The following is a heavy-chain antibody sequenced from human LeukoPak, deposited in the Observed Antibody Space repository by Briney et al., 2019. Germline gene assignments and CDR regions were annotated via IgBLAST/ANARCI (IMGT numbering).Heavy chain of an antibody. Sequence: SQTLSLTCTVSGGSISSGDYYWSWIRQPPGKGLEWIGYIYYSGSTYYNPSLKSRVTISVDTSKNQFSLKLSSVTAAETAVYYWAREVGGSQGGWGQGTLVTVSS. V-gene: IGHV4-30-4*01. CDR3: AREVGGSQGG. CDR2: IYYSGST. D-gene: IGHD3-10*01. CDR1: GGSISSGDYY. J-gene: IGHJ4*02.